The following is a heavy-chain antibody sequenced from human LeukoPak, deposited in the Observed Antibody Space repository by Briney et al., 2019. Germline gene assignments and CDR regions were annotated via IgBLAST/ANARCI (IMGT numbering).Heavy chain of an antibody. V-gene: IGHV4-61*01. D-gene: IGHD2-15*01. Sequence: SETLSLTCTVSGGSVSRGSYYWSWIRQPPGKGLEWIGYIYYSGSTNYNPSLKSRVTISVDTSKNQFSLKLSSVTAADTAVYYCARDPRSSGYCSGGSCSDWFNPWGQGTLVTVSS. CDR3: ARDPRSSGYCSGGSCSDWFNP. J-gene: IGHJ5*02. CDR1: GGSVSRGSYY. CDR2: IYYSGST.